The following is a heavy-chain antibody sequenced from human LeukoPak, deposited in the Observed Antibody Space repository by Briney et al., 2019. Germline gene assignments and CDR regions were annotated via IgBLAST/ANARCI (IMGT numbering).Heavy chain of an antibody. J-gene: IGHJ3*02. D-gene: IGHD1-14*01. CDR1: GGSISSYY. CDR3: ARHGTGQKAFDI. Sequence: SETLSLTCTVAGGSISSYYWSGIRRPPGKGLEWAGQIHYSGGTIYNPSLRGRVTISLETSKTLLSLELSSVPATDTAVYYCARHGTGQKAFDIWGHGTTVTVSS. V-gene: IGHV4-59*08. CDR2: IHYSGGT.